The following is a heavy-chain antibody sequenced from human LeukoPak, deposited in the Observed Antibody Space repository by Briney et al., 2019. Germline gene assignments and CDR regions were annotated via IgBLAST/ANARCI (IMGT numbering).Heavy chain of an antibody. CDR3: ASLQLRDDMDV. D-gene: IGHD3-10*01. CDR1: GFTFSSYA. J-gene: IGHJ6*03. Sequence: GGSLRLSCAASGFTFSSYAMHWVRQAPGKGLEYVSAISSNGGSTYYANSVKGRFTISRDNSKNTLYLQMGSLRAEDMAVYYCASLQLRDDMDVWGKGTTVTISS. V-gene: IGHV3-64*01. CDR2: ISSNGGST.